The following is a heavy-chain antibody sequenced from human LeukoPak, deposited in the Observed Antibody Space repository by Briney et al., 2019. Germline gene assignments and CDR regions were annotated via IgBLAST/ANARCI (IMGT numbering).Heavy chain of an antibody. Sequence: SQTLSLTCTVSGGSISSAGHYWSWIRQQPGKGLQWIGYIFYRGRTFYNPSLESRLNISVDTSTDQFSLKLSSVTAADTAVYYCARVRVPSAENDAFDIWGQGTMVTVSS. D-gene: IGHD2-15*01. V-gene: IGHV4-31*03. CDR1: GGSISSAGHY. J-gene: IGHJ3*02. CDR2: IFYRGRT. CDR3: ARVRVPSAENDAFDI.